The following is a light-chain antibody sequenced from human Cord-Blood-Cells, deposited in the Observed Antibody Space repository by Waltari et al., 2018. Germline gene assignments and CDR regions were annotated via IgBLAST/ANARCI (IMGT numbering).Light chain of an antibody. CDR2: DVS. CDR1: ISALDGSTP. V-gene: IGLV2-14*01. Sequence: QPALTQPPPVSGSPGQSITPSCTGTISALDGSTPVSWYKQHPGKAPKLTIYDVSNRPAGVSNRFSGSKSGNTASLTISGLQAEDEADYYCSSYTSSSTWVFGGGTKLTVL. CDR3: SSYTSSSTWV. J-gene: IGLJ3*02.